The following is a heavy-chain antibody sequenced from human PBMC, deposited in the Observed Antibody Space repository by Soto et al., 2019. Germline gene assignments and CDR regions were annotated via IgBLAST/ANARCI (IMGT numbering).Heavy chain of an antibody. J-gene: IGHJ4*02. CDR1: GYTFDDYG. Sequence: QIQLVQSGAEVKKPGASVKVSCKASGYTFDDYGISWVRQAPGQGLEWMGWISAYNGNTDYAQTVQGRVTMTTDTXXSTXXXXLXXXXXXXXXVYYCARVGATTGKTSNDYWGQGTLVTVSS. CDR2: ISAYNGNT. CDR3: ARVGATTGKTSNDY. V-gene: IGHV1-18*01. D-gene: IGHD1-26*01.